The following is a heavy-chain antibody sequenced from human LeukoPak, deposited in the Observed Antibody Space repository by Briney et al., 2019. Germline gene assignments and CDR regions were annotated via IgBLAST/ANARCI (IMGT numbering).Heavy chain of an antibody. Sequence: PGGSLRLSCAASGFTFSKYGMYWVRQAPGKGLEWVAFIRNDGRSKYYTDSVKGRFTISRDNSKNTLYLQMNSLRAEDTAVYYCAKDLNYGDLLDYWGQGTLVTVSS. J-gene: IGHJ4*02. CDR1: GFTFSKYG. D-gene: IGHD4-17*01. CDR3: AKDLNYGDLLDY. CDR2: IRNDGRSK. V-gene: IGHV3-30*02.